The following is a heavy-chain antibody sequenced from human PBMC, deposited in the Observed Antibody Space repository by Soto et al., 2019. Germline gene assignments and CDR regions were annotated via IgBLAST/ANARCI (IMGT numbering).Heavy chain of an antibody. D-gene: IGHD2-15*01. V-gene: IGHV1-69*13. CDR2: IIPIFGTA. CDR1: GGTFSSYA. Sequence: GASVKVSCKASGGTFSSYAISWVRQAPGQGLEWMGGIIPIFGTANYAQKFQGRVTITADESTSTAYMELSSLRSEDTAVYYCARMVAAMAQWFDPWGQGTLVTVSS. J-gene: IGHJ5*02. CDR3: ARMVAAMAQWFDP.